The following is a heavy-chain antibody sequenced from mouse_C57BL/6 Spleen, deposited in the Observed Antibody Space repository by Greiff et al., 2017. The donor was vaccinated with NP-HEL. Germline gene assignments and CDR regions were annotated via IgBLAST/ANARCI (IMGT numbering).Heavy chain of an antibody. D-gene: IGHD2-2*01. CDR3: TTKGYGYGDY. J-gene: IGHJ2*01. Sequence: EVQLQQSGAELVRPGASVKLSCTASGFNIKDDYMHWVKQRPEQGLEWIGWIDPENGDTEYASKFQGKATITADTPSNTAYLQLSSLTSEDTAVYYCTTKGYGYGDYWGQGTTLTVSS. CDR1: GFNIKDDY. V-gene: IGHV14-4*01. CDR2: IDPENGDT.